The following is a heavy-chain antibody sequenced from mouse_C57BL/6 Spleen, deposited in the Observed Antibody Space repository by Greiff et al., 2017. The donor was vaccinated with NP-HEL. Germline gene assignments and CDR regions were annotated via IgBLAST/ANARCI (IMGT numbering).Heavy chain of an antibody. CDR3: ARGDYDGDYYAMDY. V-gene: IGHV1-52*01. CDR1: GYTFTSYW. CDR2: IDPSDSET. Sequence: QVQLQQPGAELVRPGSSVKLSCKASGYTFTSYWMHWVKQRPIQGLEWIGNIDPSDSETHYNQKFKDKATLTVDKSSSTAYMQLSSLRSEDSAVDYCARGDYDGDYYAMDYWGQGTSVTVSS. J-gene: IGHJ4*01. D-gene: IGHD2-4*01.